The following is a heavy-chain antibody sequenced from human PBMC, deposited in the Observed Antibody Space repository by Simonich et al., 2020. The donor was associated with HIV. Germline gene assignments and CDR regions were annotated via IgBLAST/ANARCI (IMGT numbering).Heavy chain of an antibody. V-gene: IGHV3-48*03. J-gene: IGHJ4*02. D-gene: IGHD2-8*02. CDR2: ISRSGRTI. CDR1: GFTFRCYE. CDR3: ARDGGVLNY. Sequence: VQLVESGGGVVQPGRSLRLSCAASGFTFRCYEMNWVRQAPGKGLEWVSYISRSGRTIYYADSVKGRFTISRDNAKNSLYLQMNSLRAEDTAVYYCARDGGVLNYWGQGALVTVSS.